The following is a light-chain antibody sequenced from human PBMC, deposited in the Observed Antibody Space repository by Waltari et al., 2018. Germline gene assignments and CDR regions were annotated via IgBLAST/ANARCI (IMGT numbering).Light chain of an antibody. Sequence: DIVMTQSPDSLAVSLGERATINCKSSQSVLYSSNNKNYLAWYQQKPGQPAKLLMYWASTRESGVPDRFSGSGSGKDFTLTISSLQAEDVAVYYCQQYYSIPYTFGQGTKLEIK. V-gene: IGKV4-1*01. CDR1: QSVLYSSNNKNY. CDR3: QQYYSIPYT. J-gene: IGKJ2*01. CDR2: WAS.